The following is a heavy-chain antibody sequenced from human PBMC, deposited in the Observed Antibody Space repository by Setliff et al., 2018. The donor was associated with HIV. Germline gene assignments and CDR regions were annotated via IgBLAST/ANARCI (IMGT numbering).Heavy chain of an antibody. V-gene: IGHV4-61*09. D-gene: IGHD6-19*01. CDR2: IYTSGST. Sequence: SETLSLTCNVSGDSITSQSYYWSWIRQPAGKGLEWIGYIYTSGSTNYNPSLKSRVTISLDTSKNQFSLKLSSLTAADTAVYYCASSSGWYGAAQFDPWGLGTLVTVSS. CDR3: ASSSGWYGAAQFDP. J-gene: IGHJ5*02. CDR1: GDSITSQSYY.